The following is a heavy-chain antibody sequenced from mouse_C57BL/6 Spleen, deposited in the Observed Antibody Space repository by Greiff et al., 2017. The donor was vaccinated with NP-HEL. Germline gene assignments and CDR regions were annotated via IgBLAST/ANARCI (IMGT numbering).Heavy chain of an antibody. CDR3: ATYYINLFDY. Sequence: QVQLQQSGAELVRPGTSVKVSCKASGYAFTNYLIEWVKQRPGQGLEWIGVINPGSGGTNYNEKFKGKATLTADKSSSTAYMQLSSLTSEDSAVYFCATYYINLFDYWGQGTTLTVSS. D-gene: IGHD2-5*01. CDR2: INPGSGGT. J-gene: IGHJ2*01. CDR1: GYAFTNYL. V-gene: IGHV1-54*01.